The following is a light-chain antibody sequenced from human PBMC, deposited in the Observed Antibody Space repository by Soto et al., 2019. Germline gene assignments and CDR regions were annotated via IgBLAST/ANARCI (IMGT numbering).Light chain of an antibody. CDR1: QSISSW. CDR3: QQYNSYSEA. CDR2: DAS. V-gene: IGKV1-5*01. J-gene: IGKJ1*01. Sequence: IRMTQSPSSLSASTGDRVTITCRASQSISSWLAWYQQKPGKAPKLLIYDASSLESGVPSRFSGSGSGTEFTLTISSLQPDDFATYYCQQYNSYSEAFGQGTKVDI.